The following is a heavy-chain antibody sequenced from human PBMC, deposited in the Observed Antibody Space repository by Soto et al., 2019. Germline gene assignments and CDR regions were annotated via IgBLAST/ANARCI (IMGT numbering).Heavy chain of an antibody. D-gene: IGHD2-2*02. V-gene: IGHV4-59*01. J-gene: IGHJ3*02. CDR2: IYYSGST. CDR1: GGSISSYY. CDR3: ARDSYLNDAFDI. Sequence: SETLSLTCTVSGGSISSYYWSWIRQPPGKGLEWIGYIYYSGSTNYNPSLKSRVTISVDTSKNQFSLKLSSVTAADTAVYYCARDSYLNDAFDIWGQGTMVTVSS.